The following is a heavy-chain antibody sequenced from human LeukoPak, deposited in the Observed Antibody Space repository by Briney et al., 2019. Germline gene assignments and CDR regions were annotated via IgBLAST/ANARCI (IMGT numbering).Heavy chain of an antibody. CDR2: INHSGST. CDR1: GGSFSGYY. Sequence: SETLSLTCAVYGGSFSGYYWSWIRQPPGKGLEWIGEINHSGSTNYNPSLKSRVTISVDTSKNQFSLKLSSVTAADTAVYYCARTKRTYYYGSGSYYTSRNWFDPWGQGTLVTVSS. D-gene: IGHD3-10*01. V-gene: IGHV4-34*01. J-gene: IGHJ5*02. CDR3: ARTKRTYYYGSGSYYTSRNWFDP.